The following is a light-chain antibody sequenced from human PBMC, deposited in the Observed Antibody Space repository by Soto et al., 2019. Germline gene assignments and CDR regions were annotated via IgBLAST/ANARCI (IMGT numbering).Light chain of an antibody. J-gene: IGKJ5*01. Sequence: EIVMTQSPATLSVSPGERATLSCSASQSVSSNLAGYQQKPGQAPRLLIYVASTRATDIPARFSGSRFGTEFTITSSSLLSEDVAVSYCQQYNNWPPTFGQGTRLEIK. CDR1: QSVSSN. CDR3: QQYNNWPPT. CDR2: VAS. V-gene: IGKV3-15*01.